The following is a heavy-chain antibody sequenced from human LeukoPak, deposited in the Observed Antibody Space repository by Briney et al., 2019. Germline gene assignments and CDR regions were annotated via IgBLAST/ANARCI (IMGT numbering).Heavy chain of an antibody. D-gene: IGHD5-24*01. CDR1: EYTFTGYY. J-gene: IGHJ2*01. Sequence: ASVKVSCKASEYTFTGYYMHWVRQAPGQGLEWMGWINPNSGGTNYAQKFQGRVTMTRDTSISTAYMELSRLRSDDTAVYYCARDSGFSGLIEIATISWYFDLWGRGTLVTVSS. V-gene: IGHV1-2*02. CDR2: INPNSGGT. CDR3: ARDSGFSGLIEIATISWYFDL.